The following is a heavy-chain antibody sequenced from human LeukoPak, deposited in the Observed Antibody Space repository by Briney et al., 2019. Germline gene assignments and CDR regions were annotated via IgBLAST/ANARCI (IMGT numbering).Heavy chain of an antibody. CDR1: GYTLTELS. D-gene: IGHD1-26*01. V-gene: IGHV1-24*01. CDR3: ATDIRSYYYFDY. Sequence: ASVKVSCKFSGYTLTELSMHWVRQAPGKGLEWMGGFDPEDGETIYAQKFQGRVTMTEDTSTDTAYMELSSLRSEDTAVYYCATDIRSYYYFDYWGQGTLVTVSS. CDR2: FDPEDGET. J-gene: IGHJ4*02.